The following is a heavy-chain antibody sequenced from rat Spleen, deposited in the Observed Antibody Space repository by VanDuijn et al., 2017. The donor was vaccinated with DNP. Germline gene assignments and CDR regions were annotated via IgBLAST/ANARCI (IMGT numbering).Heavy chain of an antibody. Sequence: EVQLVESGGGLVQPGRSMKLSCAASGFTFSHYYMAWVRQAPTKGLEWVAYIYYDGGSTSYGDSVKGRFTISRDNTKSTLYLQMNSLRSEDMATYYCIRWNSGHFDYWGQGVMVTVSS. J-gene: IGHJ2*01. CDR3: IRWNSGHFDY. V-gene: IGHV5-22*01. CDR2: IYYDGGST. D-gene: IGHD4-3*01. CDR1: GFTFSHYY.